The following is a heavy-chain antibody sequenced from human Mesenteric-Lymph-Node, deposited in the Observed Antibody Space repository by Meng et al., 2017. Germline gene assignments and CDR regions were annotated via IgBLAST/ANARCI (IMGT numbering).Heavy chain of an antibody. CDR2: ISGSGSST. Sequence: GESLKISCAASGFTFSTYAMSWVRQAPGKGLEWVSVISGSGSSTYYADSVKGRYTISRDNSKNTLYLQMNSLRAEDTAVYYCAKDIGGPNNYYDSSGYPTSDYWGQGTLVTVSS. V-gene: IGHV3-23*01. CDR3: AKDIGGPNNYYDSSGYPTSDY. D-gene: IGHD3-22*01. J-gene: IGHJ4*02. CDR1: GFTFSTYA.